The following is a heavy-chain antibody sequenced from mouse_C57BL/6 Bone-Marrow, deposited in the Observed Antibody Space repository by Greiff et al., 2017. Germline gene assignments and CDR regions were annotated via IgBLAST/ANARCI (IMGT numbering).Heavy chain of an antibody. D-gene: IGHD3-3*01. CDR1: GFTFSSYG. CDR2: ISSGGSYT. V-gene: IGHV5-6*01. Sequence: EVQLVESGGDLVKPGGSLKLSCAASGFTFSSYGMSWVRQTPDKRLEWVATISSGGSYTYYPDSVKGRFTISRDNAKNTLYLQMSSLKSEDTAMYYCARHGGQRPFAYWGQGTLVTVSA. J-gene: IGHJ3*01. CDR3: ARHGGQRPFAY.